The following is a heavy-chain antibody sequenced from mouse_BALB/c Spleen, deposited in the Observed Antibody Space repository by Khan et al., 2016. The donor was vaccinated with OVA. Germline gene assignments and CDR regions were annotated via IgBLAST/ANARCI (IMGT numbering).Heavy chain of an antibody. Sequence: QIQLVQSGPELKKPGETVRISCKASGYTFTTAGIQWVQQMPGKGLKWIGWINTHSGVPKYAEDFKGRFAFSLEISVNTAYLQINNLKNEDTATXDWARECAANDRNDVDAMEYWGQGTSVTVSS. V-gene: IGHV9-4*02. CDR1: GYTFTTAG. CDR2: INTHSGVP. D-gene: IGHD2-12*01. CDR3: ARECAANDRNDVDAMEY. J-gene: IGHJ4*01.